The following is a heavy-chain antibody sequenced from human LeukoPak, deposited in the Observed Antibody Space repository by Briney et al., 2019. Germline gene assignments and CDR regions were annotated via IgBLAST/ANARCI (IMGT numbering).Heavy chain of an antibody. Sequence: GGSLRLSCAASGFTFSSSWMHWVRQAPGKGLVWVSRITRGGSSTTYADSVKGRFTTSGDNAKNTLCLQMDSLRDDDTAVYYCARDPGYESWSPFWGGMDVWGNGTTVIVSS. V-gene: IGHV3-74*01. D-gene: IGHD3-16*01. J-gene: IGHJ6*04. CDR3: ARDPGYESWSPFWGGMDV. CDR1: GFTFSSSW. CDR2: ITRGGSST.